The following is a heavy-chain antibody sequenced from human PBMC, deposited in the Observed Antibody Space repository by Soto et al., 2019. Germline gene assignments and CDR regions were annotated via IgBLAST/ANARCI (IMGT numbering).Heavy chain of an antibody. CDR2: INAGNGNT. D-gene: IGHD6-13*01. V-gene: IGHV1-3*05. CDR1: GYTFTSYA. Sequence: QVQLVQSGAEEKKHGASVKVSCKASGYTFTSYAMHWVREAPGQRLEWMGWINAGNGNTKYSQKFQGRVTITRDTSASTAYMEPSSLRSEDTAVYYCARDRQQLNWFDPWGQGTLVTVSS. J-gene: IGHJ5*02. CDR3: ARDRQQLNWFDP.